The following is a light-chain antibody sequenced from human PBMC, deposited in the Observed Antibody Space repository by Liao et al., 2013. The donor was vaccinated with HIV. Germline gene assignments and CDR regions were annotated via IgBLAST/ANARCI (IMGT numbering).Light chain of an antibody. CDR2: LNS. J-gene: IGLJ2*01. CDR1: NIGGKS. CDR3: QVWDSGSAHLV. V-gene: IGLV3-21*04. Sequence: SYELTQPPSVSVAPGKTARVACGGDNIGGKSVHWYQERPGQAPLLVIYLNSDRPSGIPERFSGSNFENTATLTISRVEAGDEADYYCQVWDSGSAHLVFGGGTKLTVL.